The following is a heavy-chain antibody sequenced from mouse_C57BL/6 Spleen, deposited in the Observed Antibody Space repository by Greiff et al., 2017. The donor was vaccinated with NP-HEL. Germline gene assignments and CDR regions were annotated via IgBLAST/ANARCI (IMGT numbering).Heavy chain of an antibody. V-gene: IGHV1-82*01. CDR1: GYAFSSSW. CDR2: IYPGDGDT. CDR3: ARLLTETFDY. Sequence: QVQLQQSGPELVKPGASVKISCKASGYAFSSSWMNWVKQRPGKGLEWIGRIYPGDGDTNYNGKFKGKATLTADKSSSTAYMQLSSLTSEDSAVYFGARLLTETFDYWGQGTTLTVSS. J-gene: IGHJ2*01. D-gene: IGHD4-1*01.